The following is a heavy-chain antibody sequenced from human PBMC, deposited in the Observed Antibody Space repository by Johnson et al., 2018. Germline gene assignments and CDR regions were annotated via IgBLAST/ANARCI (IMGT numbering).Heavy chain of an antibody. CDR3: ARHAYYDECSGVSGAFDI. D-gene: IGHD3-22*01. CDR1: GFTFSSYA. Sequence: QVQLVESGGGVVQPGRSLRLSCAASGFTFSSYAMHWVRQAPGKGLEWVAVISYDGSNKYYADSVKGRFTISRDNSKNTLYMQMNSLRGEDSAGYYCARHAYYDECSGVSGAFDIWGQGTMVTVSS. V-gene: IGHV3-30-3*01. J-gene: IGHJ3*02. CDR2: ISYDGSNK.